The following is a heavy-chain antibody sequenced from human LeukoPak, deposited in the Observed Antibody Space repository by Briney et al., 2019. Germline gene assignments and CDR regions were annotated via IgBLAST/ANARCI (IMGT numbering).Heavy chain of an antibody. Sequence: SVKVSCKASGGTFSSYAISWVRQAPGQGLEWMGGIVPIFGTANYAQKFQGRVTITADESTSTAYMELSSLRSEDTAVYYCATSTGYSSGWYIWFDPWGQGTLVTVSS. CDR2: IVPIFGTA. CDR1: GGTFSSYA. D-gene: IGHD6-19*01. V-gene: IGHV1-69*01. CDR3: ATSTGYSSGWYIWFDP. J-gene: IGHJ5*02.